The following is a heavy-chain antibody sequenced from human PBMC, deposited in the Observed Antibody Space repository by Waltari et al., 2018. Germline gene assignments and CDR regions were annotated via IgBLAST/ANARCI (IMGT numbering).Heavy chain of an antibody. Sequence: EVQLVESGGGLIQPGGSLRLSCAASGFTVSSNYMSWVRQAPGKGLEWVSVIYSGGSTYYADSLKGRFTISRDNSKNTLYLQMNSLRAEDTAVYYCARERGYYDSSGPRGYFDYWGQGTLVTVSS. CDR1: GFTVSSNY. CDR3: ARERGYYDSSGPRGYFDY. J-gene: IGHJ4*02. CDR2: IYSGGST. V-gene: IGHV3-53*01. D-gene: IGHD3-22*01.